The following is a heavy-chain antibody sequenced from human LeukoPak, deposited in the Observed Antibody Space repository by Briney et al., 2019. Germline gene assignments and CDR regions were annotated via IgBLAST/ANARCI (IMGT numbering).Heavy chain of an antibody. CDR3: INYDFWGGYFL. J-gene: IGHJ4*02. V-gene: IGHV4-38-2*01. CDR1: GYSISSAYY. CDR2: IYHSGST. Sequence: PSETLSLTCAVSGYSISSAYYWGWIRQPPGKGPEWIASIYHSGSTYYNPSLKSRVTISVDTSKNQFSLKLSSVTAADTAVYYCINYDFWGGYFLWGQGTLVTVSS. D-gene: IGHD3-3*01.